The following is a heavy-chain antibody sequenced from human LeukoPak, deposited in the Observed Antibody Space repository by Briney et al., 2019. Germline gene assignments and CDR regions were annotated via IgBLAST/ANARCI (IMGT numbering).Heavy chain of an antibody. D-gene: IGHD1-14*01. J-gene: IGHJ5*02. V-gene: IGHV1-8*01. CDR3: ATRPRNDP. Sequence: EASVKVSCKTSGCPFTRWEINWVRQAAGQGLEWLGWVHPDNGNTYYAQRFRGRVTMSRDTSTTTAYMELSGLRSNDTAVYFCATRPRNDPWGQGTLVTVSS. CDR2: VHPDNGNT. CDR1: GCPFTRWE.